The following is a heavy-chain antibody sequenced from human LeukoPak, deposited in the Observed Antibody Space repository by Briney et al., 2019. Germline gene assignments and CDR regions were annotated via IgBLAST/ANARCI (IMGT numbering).Heavy chain of an antibody. D-gene: IGHD3-22*01. CDR3: AKVQRVIVVVISYYFDY. CDR2: IIPIFGTT. Sequence: SVKVSCKASGGTFSSYAISWVRQAPGQGLEWMGGIIPIFGTTNYAQKFQGRVTITADESTSTAYMELSSLRSEDTAVYYCAKVQRVIVVVISYYFDYWGQGTLVTVSS. J-gene: IGHJ4*02. V-gene: IGHV1-69*13. CDR1: GGTFSSYA.